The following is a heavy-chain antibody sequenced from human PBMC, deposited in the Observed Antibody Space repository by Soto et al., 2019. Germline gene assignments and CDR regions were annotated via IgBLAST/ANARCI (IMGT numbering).Heavy chain of an antibody. D-gene: IGHD3-10*01. Sequence: LSLTCTVSGGSISSGGYYWSWIRQHPGKGLEWIGYIYFSGSTYYNPSLKSRVTISVDTSKNQFSLKLSSVTAADTAVYYCARGLRITMVRGEPGFDYWGQGTLVTVSS. CDR2: IYFSGST. J-gene: IGHJ4*02. CDR1: GGSISSGGYY. CDR3: ARGLRITMVRGEPGFDY. V-gene: IGHV4-31*03.